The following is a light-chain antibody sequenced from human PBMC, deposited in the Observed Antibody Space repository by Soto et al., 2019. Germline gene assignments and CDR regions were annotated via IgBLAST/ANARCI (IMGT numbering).Light chain of an antibody. Sequence: EIVMTQSPATLSVSPGERATLSCRASQSVSSNLAWYQQKPGQAPRLLIYGASNRATGIPDRFSGSGSGTDFILTISMQEADFVADYCCQYYGSSGTFGQGTKVDIK. CDR2: GAS. CDR1: QSVSSN. J-gene: IGKJ1*01. CDR3: QYYGSSGT. V-gene: IGKV3D-15*03.